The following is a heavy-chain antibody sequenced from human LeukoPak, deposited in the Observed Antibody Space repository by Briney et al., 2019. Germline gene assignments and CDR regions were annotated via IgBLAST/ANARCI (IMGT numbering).Heavy chain of an antibody. J-gene: IGHJ6*04. V-gene: IGHV1-46*01. CDR2: IDPSAGST. D-gene: IGHD3-22*01. Sequence: ASVRVSCKASGYSFTGNYMHWVRQAPGQGFEWMGVIDPSAGSTTYAQKFQGRVTMTRDTATSTVYMELSSLRSDDTAVYYCARAHYASSNIKVPFDVWGKGTTVTVSS. CDR3: ARAHYASSNIKVPFDV. CDR1: GYSFTGNY.